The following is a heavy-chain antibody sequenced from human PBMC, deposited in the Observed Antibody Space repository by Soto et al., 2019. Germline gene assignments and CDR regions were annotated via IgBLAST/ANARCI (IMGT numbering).Heavy chain of an antibody. CDR3: ASMRRSGAVAAPGNWFDP. Sequence: SETLSLTCAVSGGSISSSSYYWGWIRQPPGKGLEWIGSIYYSGSTYYNPSLKSRVTISVDTSKNQFSLKLSSVTAADTAVYYCASMRRSGAVAAPGNWFDPWGQGTLVTVSS. J-gene: IGHJ5*02. CDR1: GGSISSSSYY. D-gene: IGHD6-19*01. V-gene: IGHV4-39*01. CDR2: IYYSGST.